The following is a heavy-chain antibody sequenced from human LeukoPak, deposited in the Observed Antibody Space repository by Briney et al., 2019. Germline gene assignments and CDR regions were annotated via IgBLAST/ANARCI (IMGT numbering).Heavy chain of an antibody. V-gene: IGHV4-59*01. CDR2: VYYSGST. Sequence: PSETLSLTCTGSGGSISSYYWSWIRQPPGKGLEWIGYVYYSGSTNYNPSLKSRVTISVDTSTNPFSLKLSSVTAADTAVYYCARLCGGSCYDAFDIWGQGTMVTVSS. J-gene: IGHJ3*02. CDR1: GGSISSYY. CDR3: ARLCGGSCYDAFDI. D-gene: IGHD2-15*01.